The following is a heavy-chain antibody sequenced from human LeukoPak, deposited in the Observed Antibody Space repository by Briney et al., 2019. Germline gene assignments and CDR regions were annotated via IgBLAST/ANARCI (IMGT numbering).Heavy chain of an antibody. CDR3: ARGWAARPSYYYYYYMDV. CDR2: INPNSGGT. CDR1: GYTFTGYY. J-gene: IGHJ6*03. V-gene: IGHV1-2*06. D-gene: IGHD6-6*01. Sequence: ASVKVSCKASGYTFTGYYMHWVRQAPGQGLEWMGRINPNSGGTNYAQKFQGRVTMTRDTPISTAYMELSRLRSDDTAVYYCARGWAARPSYYYYYYMDVWGKGTTVTVSS.